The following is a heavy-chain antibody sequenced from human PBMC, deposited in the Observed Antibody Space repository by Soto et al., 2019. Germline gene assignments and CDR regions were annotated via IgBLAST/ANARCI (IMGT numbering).Heavy chain of an antibody. J-gene: IGHJ6*02. CDR3: ARDGRKELWAEGLNAMDV. CDR1: AYSYTSYG. D-gene: IGHD3-16*01. CDR2: ISAYNGQT. V-gene: IGHV1-18*01. Sequence: QVQLVQSGPEVKKPGASVNVSCKASAYSYTSYGISGVRQAPGQGLEWMGWISAYNGQTNYAQKFRGRVTFTTDASTSTAFMQLRSLRSDDTAMYYCARDGRKELWAEGLNAMDVWGQGTTVTV.